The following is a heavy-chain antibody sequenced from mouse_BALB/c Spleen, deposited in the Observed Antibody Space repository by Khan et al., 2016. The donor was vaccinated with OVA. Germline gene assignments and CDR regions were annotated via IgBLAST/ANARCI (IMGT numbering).Heavy chain of an antibody. Sequence: QMQLEESGPGLVQPSQSLSITCTVSGFSLTNYSVHWVRQSPGKGLEWLGVIWSAGSTDYNAAFISRLTTRTDNSRSQVFFKMNSLQPNDTAIYYCARRGYDYGRGALFAYWGQGTLVTVSA. CDR1: GFSLTNYS. CDR2: IWSAGST. J-gene: IGHJ3*01. CDR3: ARRGYDYGRGALFAY. D-gene: IGHD2-4*01. V-gene: IGHV2-2*02.